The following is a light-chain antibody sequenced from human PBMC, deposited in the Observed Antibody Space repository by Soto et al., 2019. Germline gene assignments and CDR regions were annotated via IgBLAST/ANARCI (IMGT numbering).Light chain of an antibody. Sequence: EIVLTQSPATLPLSPGERATLSCRASRSVRSYLAWYQQKPGQAPRLLIYDASNRAAGIPARFSGSGSETDFTLTISNLEPEDFAVYYCQQRYAWPPITFGQGTRLEIK. CDR1: RSVRSY. CDR3: QQRYAWPPIT. J-gene: IGKJ5*01. V-gene: IGKV3-11*01. CDR2: DAS.